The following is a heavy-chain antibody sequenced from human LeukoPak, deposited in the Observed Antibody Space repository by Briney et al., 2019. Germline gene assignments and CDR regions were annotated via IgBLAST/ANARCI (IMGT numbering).Heavy chain of an antibody. J-gene: IGHJ4*02. V-gene: IGHV3-23*01. Sequence: PGGSLRLSCAASGVTFSSHAMSWVRQAPGKGLEWVSLISGSGGSTNYADSVKGRFTISRDNSKNTLYLQMNSLRADDTAVYYCAKGSDYYGSGSYRWFAYWGQGTLVTVSS. CDR2: ISGSGGST. CDR1: GVTFSSHA. CDR3: AKGSDYYGSGSYRWFAY. D-gene: IGHD3-10*01.